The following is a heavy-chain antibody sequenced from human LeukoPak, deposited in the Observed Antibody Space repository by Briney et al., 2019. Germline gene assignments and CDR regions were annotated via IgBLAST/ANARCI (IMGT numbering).Heavy chain of an antibody. CDR2: IYHSGST. Sequence: PSETLSLTCTVSGYSISSGYYWGWIRQPPGKGLEWIGSIYHSGSTYYNPSLKSRVTISVDTSKNQFSLKLSSVTAADTAVYYCARDNMITFGGVIVKEERENWFDPWGQGTLVTVSS. CDR3: ARDNMITFGGVIVKEERENWFDP. CDR1: GYSISSGYY. D-gene: IGHD3-16*02. V-gene: IGHV4-38-2*02. J-gene: IGHJ5*02.